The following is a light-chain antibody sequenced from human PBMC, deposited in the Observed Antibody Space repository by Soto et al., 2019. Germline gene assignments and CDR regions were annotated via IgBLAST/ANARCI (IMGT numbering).Light chain of an antibody. Sequence: QSALTQPPSVSGAPGQRVTISCTGSSSNIGANYDVHWYQQLPGTAPKLLIYGDTNRPSGVPDRFSGSKSGTSASLAITGLQAEDEADYYCQSYDSRVVVFGGGTQLTVL. CDR1: SSNIGANYD. V-gene: IGLV1-40*01. J-gene: IGLJ2*01. CDR3: QSYDSRVVV. CDR2: GDT.